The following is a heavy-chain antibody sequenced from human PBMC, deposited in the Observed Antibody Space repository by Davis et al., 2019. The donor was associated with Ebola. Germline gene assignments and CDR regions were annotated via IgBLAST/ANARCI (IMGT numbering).Heavy chain of an antibody. CDR2: INAGNGNT. D-gene: IGHD4-23*01. J-gene: IGHJ6*04. CDR1: GYTFTSYA. V-gene: IGHV1-3*01. Sequence: ASVKVSCKASGYTFTSYAMHWVRQAPGQRLEWMGWINAGNGNTKYSQKFQGRVTITRDTSASTAYMELSSLRSEDTAVYYCARDRPFTVVTLYYYYYGMDVWGKGTTVTVSS. CDR3: ARDRPFTVVTLYYYYYGMDV.